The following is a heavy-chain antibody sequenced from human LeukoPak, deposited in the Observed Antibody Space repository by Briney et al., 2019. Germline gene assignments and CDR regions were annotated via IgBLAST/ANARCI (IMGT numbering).Heavy chain of an antibody. CDR3: ARGYWGSWYFDY. V-gene: IGHV1-2*02. Sequence: AASVKVSXKASGYTFTGYYMHWVRQAPGQGLEWMGWINPNSGGTNYAQKFQGRVTMTRDTSISTAYMELSRLRSDDTAVYYCARGYWGSWYFDYWGQGTLVTVSS. D-gene: IGHD7-27*01. CDR2: INPNSGGT. J-gene: IGHJ4*02. CDR1: GYTFTGYY.